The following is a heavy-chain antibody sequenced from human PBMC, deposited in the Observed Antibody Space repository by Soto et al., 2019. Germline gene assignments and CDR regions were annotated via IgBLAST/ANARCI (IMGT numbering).Heavy chain of an antibody. CDR3: AKDPPRGYYDSSGYPDY. CDR1: GFTFSSYA. J-gene: IGHJ4*02. V-gene: IGHV3-23*01. D-gene: IGHD3-22*01. CDR2: ISGSGGST. Sequence: GGSLRLSCAASGFTFSSYAMSWVRQAPGKGLEWVSAISGSGGSTYYADSVKGRFTISRDNSKNTLYLQMNSLRAEDTAVYYCAKDPPRGYYDSSGYPDYWGQGTLVTVYS.